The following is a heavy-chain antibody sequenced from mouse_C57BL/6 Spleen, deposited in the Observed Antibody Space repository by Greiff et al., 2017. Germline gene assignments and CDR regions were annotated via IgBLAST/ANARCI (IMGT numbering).Heavy chain of an antibody. J-gene: IGHJ2*01. V-gene: IGHV5-4*01. CDR1: GFTFSSYA. D-gene: IGHD4-1*01. Sequence: EVHLVESGGGLVKPGGSLKLSCAASGFTFSSYAMSWVRQTPEKMLEWVATISDGGSYTYYPDNVKGRFTISRDNAKNNLYLHMSHLKSEDTAMYYCARDLTGSDYWGQGTTLTVSS. CDR3: ARDLTGSDY. CDR2: ISDGGSYT.